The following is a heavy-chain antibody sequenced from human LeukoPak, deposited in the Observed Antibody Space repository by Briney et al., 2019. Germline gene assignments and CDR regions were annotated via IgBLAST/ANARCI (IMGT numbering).Heavy chain of an antibody. D-gene: IGHD6-6*01. V-gene: IGHV1-2*02. CDR2: INPNSGGT. Sequence: ASVKVSCKASGYTFTGCYMHWVRQAPGQGLEWMGWINPNSGGTNYAQKFQGRVTMTRDTSISTAYMELSRLRSDDTAVYYCARDPPIVAAARPSYYMDVWGKGTTVTVSS. CDR1: GYTFTGCY. CDR3: ARDPPIVAAARPSYYMDV. J-gene: IGHJ6*03.